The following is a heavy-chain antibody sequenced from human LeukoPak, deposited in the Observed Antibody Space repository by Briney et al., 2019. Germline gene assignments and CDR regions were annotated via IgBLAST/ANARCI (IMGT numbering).Heavy chain of an antibody. D-gene: IGHD3-22*01. V-gene: IGHV4-34*01. J-gene: IGHJ4*02. CDR2: INHSGST. CDR1: GGSFSGYY. CDR3: ARGKVIDY. Sequence: SETLSLTCAVYGGSFSGYYWSWIRQPPGKGLEWIGEINHSGSTNYNPSLKSRVTISVDTSKNQFSLKLSSVTAADTAVYYCARGKVIDYWGQGTLVTVSS.